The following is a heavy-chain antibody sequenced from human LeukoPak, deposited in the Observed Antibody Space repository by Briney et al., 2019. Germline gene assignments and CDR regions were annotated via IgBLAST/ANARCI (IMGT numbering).Heavy chain of an antibody. J-gene: IGHJ4*02. Sequence: KPSETLSLTCAVSGXPISNYYWTWIRQPPGKGLEWIGYNSNSGNTKYNSSLKSRVTILVDTSKNQFSLRLTSVTAADTAVYYCARQAGGSYFFDYWGQGALVSVSS. CDR3: ARQAGGSYFFDY. CDR2: NSNSGNT. D-gene: IGHD1-26*01. V-gene: IGHV4-59*08. CDR1: GXPISNYY.